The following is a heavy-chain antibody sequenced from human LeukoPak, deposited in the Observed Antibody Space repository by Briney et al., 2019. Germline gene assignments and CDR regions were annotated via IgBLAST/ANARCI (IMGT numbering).Heavy chain of an antibody. CDR3: ARTPTYCGGDCYYFDP. D-gene: IGHD2-21*02. CDR2: IHHTGST. J-gene: IGHJ5*02. CDR1: GGSISSSGYS. V-gene: IGHV4-30-2*01. Sequence: SETLSLTCAVSGGSISSSGYSWSWIRQPPGKGLERIRYIHHTGSTYYNPSLKSRVTISVDRSKNQLSLKLSSVTAADTAMYFCARTPTYCGGDCYYFDPWGQGTLVTVSS.